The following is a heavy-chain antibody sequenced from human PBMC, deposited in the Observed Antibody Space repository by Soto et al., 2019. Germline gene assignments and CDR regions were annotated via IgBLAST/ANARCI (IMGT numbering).Heavy chain of an antibody. V-gene: IGHV3-30*18. J-gene: IGHJ4*02. CDR2: ISYDGSNK. Sequence: GGSLRLSCAASGFTFSSYGMHWVRQAPGKGLEWVAVISYDGSNKYYADSVKGRFTISRDNSKNTLYLQMNSLRAEDTAVYYCAKDYDSSSWSQIGYYFDYWGQGTLVTVSS. CDR3: AKDYDSSSWSQIGYYFDY. D-gene: IGHD6-13*01. CDR1: GFTFSSYG.